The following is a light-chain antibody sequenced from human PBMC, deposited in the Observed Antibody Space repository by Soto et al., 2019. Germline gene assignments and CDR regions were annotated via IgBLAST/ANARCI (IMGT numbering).Light chain of an antibody. CDR2: DAS. CDR3: LQYNGYYRK. J-gene: IGKJ1*01. V-gene: IGKV1-5*01. CDR1: QTISGW. Sequence: DIQMTHSPSTLSASVGDTVTITCRASQTISGWLAWYQQRPGKAPNLLIFDASTLESGVPSRFSGSGSGTTFTLTISSLQSDDFATYYCLQYNGYYRKFDQGTKVDIK.